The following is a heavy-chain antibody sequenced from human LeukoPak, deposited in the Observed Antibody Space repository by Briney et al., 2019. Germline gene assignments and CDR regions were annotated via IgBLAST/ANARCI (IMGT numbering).Heavy chain of an antibody. J-gene: IGHJ4*02. CDR1: GYTFTSYG. V-gene: IGHV1-18*01. Sequence: GASVKVSCKASGYTFTSYGISWVRQAPGQGLEWMGWISAYNGNTNYAQKLQGRVTMTTDTSTSTAYMELRSLRSDDTAVYYCARTGFMTTVTTWCFDYWGQGTLVTVSS. CDR3: ARTGFMTTVTTWCFDY. CDR2: ISAYNGNT. D-gene: IGHD4-17*01.